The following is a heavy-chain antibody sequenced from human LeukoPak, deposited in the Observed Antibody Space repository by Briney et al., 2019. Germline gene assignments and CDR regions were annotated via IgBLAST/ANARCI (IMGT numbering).Heavy chain of an antibody. J-gene: IGHJ4*02. V-gene: IGHV1-24*01. D-gene: IGHD1-1*01. CDR2: FDPEDGET. Sequence: GASVKVSCKVSGYTLTELSMHWVRQAPGRGLERMGGFDPEDGETIYAQKFQGRVTMTEDTSTDTAYMELSSLRSEDTAVYYCATDGRTTRAHDLDYWGQGTLVTVSS. CDR1: GYTLTELS. CDR3: ATDGRTTRAHDLDY.